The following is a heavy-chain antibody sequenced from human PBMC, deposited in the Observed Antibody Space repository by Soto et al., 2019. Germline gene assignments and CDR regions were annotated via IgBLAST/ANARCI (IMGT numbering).Heavy chain of an antibody. CDR2: IYHSGST. D-gene: IGHD6-6*01. J-gene: IGHJ5*02. CDR3: ARERPDGARLDP. V-gene: IGHV4-30-2*05. Sequence: LSLTCAVSGGSISSGGYSWSWIRQPPGKGLEWIGYIYHSGSTYYNPSLKSRVTISVDTSKNQFSLKLSSVTAADTAVYYCARERPDGARLDPWGQGTLVTVSS. CDR1: GGSISSGGYS.